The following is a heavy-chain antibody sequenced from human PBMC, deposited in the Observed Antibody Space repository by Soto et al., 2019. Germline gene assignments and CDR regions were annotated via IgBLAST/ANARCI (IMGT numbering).Heavy chain of an antibody. CDR2: IYPGDSDT. V-gene: IGHV5-51*01. CDR3: ASADLAAAHHFEY. J-gene: IGHJ4*02. Sequence: GESLKISCKGSGYNFTSYWIGWVRQMPGKGLEWMGIIYPGDSDTRYSPSFQGQVTISADKSISTAYLQWSSLKASDTAMYYCASADLAAAHHFEYWGQGTLVTVSS. D-gene: IGHD6-13*01. CDR1: GYNFTSYW.